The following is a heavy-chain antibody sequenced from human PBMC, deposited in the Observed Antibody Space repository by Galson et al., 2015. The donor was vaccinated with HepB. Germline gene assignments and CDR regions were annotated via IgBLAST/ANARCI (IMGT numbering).Heavy chain of an antibody. V-gene: IGHV4-39*07. CDR1: GGSISSSSYY. J-gene: IGHJ3*02. D-gene: IGHD2-15*01. CDR3: ARGGYCSGGSCYGDAFDI. CDR2: IYYSGST. Sequence: ETLSLTCTVSGGSISSSSYYWGWIRQPPGKGLEWIGSIYYSGSTYYNPSLKSRVTISVDTSKNQFSLKLSSVTAADTAVYYCARGGYCSGGSCYGDAFDIWGQGTMVTVSS.